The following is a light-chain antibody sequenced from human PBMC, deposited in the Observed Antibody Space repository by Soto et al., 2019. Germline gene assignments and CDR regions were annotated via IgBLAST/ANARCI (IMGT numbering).Light chain of an antibody. J-gene: IGLJ1*01. Sequence: QSALTQPASVSGSPGQSITISCTGTSGDVGVYKFVSWYQQHPGKAPKLIIYEVSNRPSGVSSRFSGSMSGNTASLTISGLQAEDEADYYCGSYTGTIYVFGTATKVTVL. CDR2: EVS. CDR1: SGDVGVYKF. V-gene: IGLV2-14*01. CDR3: GSYTGTIYV.